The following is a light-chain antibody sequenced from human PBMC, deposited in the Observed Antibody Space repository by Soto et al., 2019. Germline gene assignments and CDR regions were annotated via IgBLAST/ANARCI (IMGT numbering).Light chain of an antibody. J-gene: IGLJ2*01. V-gene: IGLV3-21*02. Sequence: SYELTQAPSVSVAPGQTARITCEGNKIGDKSVHWYHQKPGQAPVLVVHDDSDRPSEIPERFSGSNSGNTATLTITRVEAGDEADYYCQVWDSATDQVLFGGGTKVTVL. CDR2: DDS. CDR3: QVWDSATDQVL. CDR1: KIGDKS.